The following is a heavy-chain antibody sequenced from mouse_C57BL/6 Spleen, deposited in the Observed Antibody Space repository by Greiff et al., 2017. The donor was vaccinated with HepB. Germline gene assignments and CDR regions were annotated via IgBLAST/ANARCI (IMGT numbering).Heavy chain of an antibody. V-gene: IGHV1-82*01. Sequence: QVHVKQSGPELVKPGASVKISCKASGYAFSSSWMNWVKQRPGKGLERIGRIYPGDGDTNYNGKFKGKATLTADKSSSTAYMQLSSLTSEDSAVYFCAREGDYDGEEFDDWGQGTTLTVSS. CDR3: AREGDYDGEEFDD. D-gene: IGHD2-4*01. CDR1: GYAFSSSW. J-gene: IGHJ2*01. CDR2: IYPGDGDT.